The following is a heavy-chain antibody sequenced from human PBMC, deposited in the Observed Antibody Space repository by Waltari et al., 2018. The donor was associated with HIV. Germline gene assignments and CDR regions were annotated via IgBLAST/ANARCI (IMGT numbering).Heavy chain of an antibody. CDR3: ARGASIGGWVRNDY. J-gene: IGHJ4*02. CDR1: GGSISSSGSY. CDR2: IYYSGST. V-gene: IGHV4-39*07. Sequence: QLQLQESGPGLVKPSETLSLTCTVSGGSISSSGSYWGWIRQPPGKGLAWIGTIYYSGSTYYNPSLKSRVTISADTSKNQFSLKLSSVTAADTAVYYCARGASIGGWVRNDYWGQGTLVTVSS. D-gene: IGHD6-6*01.